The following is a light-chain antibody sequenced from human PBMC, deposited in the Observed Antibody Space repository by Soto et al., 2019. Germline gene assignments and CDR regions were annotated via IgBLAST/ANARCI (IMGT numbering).Light chain of an antibody. CDR2: GAS. Sequence: EIVMTQSPATLSVSPGERATLSCRASQSVSSNLAWYQQKPGQAPRLLIYGASTTATGIPARFSGSGSGTEVTLTISSLQSEDVAVYYCQQYNNWPPAFGQGTKVEIK. J-gene: IGKJ1*01. CDR3: QQYNNWPPA. V-gene: IGKV3-15*01. CDR1: QSVSSN.